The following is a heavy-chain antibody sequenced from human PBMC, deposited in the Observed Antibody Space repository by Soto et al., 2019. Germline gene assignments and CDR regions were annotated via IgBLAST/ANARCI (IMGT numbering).Heavy chain of an antibody. J-gene: IGHJ4*02. V-gene: IGHV4-34*01. D-gene: IGHD5-18*01. CDR3: ARVRGYSYGNYDY. CDR2: INHSGST. Sequence: SETLSLTCAVYGGSFSGYYWSWIRQPPGKGLEWIGEINHSGSTNYNPSLKSRVTISVDTSKNQFSLKLSSVTAADTAVYYCARVRGYSYGNYDYWGQGTLVTVSS. CDR1: GGSFSGYY.